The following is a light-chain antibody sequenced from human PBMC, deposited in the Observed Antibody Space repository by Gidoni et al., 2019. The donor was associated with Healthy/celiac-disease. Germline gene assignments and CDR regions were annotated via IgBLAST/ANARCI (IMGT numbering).Light chain of an antibody. J-gene: IGLJ2*01. Sequence: SSELTQDPAVPVALGQTVRITCQGDSLRSYYASWYQQKPGQAPVLVIYGKNNRPSGIPDRFSGSSSGNTASLTITGAQAEDEADYYCNSRDSSGNPVFGGGTKLTVL. CDR2: GKN. CDR3: NSRDSSGNPV. CDR1: SLRSYY. V-gene: IGLV3-19*01.